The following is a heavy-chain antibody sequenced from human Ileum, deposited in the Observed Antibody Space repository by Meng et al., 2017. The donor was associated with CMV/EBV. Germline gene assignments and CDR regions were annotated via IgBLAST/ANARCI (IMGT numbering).Heavy chain of an antibody. J-gene: IGHJ4*02. Sequence: GESLKISCAASGFTFTSAWMSWVRQAPGKGLEWVGRIRSKADGGTTDDAAPVKGRFLISRDDSKNTLYLQMKSLKTEDTAVYHCARVTGSYAYDFWGQGTLVTVSS. CDR2: IRSKADGGTT. D-gene: IGHD1-26*01. CDR1: GFTFTSAW. CDR3: ARVTGSYAYDF. V-gene: IGHV3-15*01.